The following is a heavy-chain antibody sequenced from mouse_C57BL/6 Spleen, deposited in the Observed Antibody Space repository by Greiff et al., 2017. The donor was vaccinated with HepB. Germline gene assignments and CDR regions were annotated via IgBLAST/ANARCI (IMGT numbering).Heavy chain of an antibody. CDR3: ARPDGNFLAY. V-gene: IGHV5-17*01. D-gene: IGHD2-1*01. Sequence: DVKLVESGGGLVKPGGSLKLSCAASGFTFSDYGMHWVRQAPEKGLEWVAYISSGSSTIYYADTVKGRFTISRDNAKNTLFLQMTSLRSEDTAMYYCARPDGNFLAYWGQGTLVTVSA. CDR2: ISSGSSTI. CDR1: GFTFSDYG. J-gene: IGHJ3*01.